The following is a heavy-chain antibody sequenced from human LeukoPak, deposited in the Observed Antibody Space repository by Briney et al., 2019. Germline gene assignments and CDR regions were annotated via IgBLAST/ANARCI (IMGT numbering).Heavy chain of an antibody. CDR3: AELGITMIGGV. J-gene: IGHJ6*04. CDR2: ISRSSTTI. V-gene: IGHV3-48*04. Sequence: GGSLRLSCAASGLTFTTNSMNWVRQAPGKGLEWVSYISRSSTTIYYADSVKGRFTISRDNAKDSLYLQMNSLRAEDTAVYYCAELGITMIGGVWGKGTTVTISS. D-gene: IGHD3-10*02. CDR1: GLTFTTNS.